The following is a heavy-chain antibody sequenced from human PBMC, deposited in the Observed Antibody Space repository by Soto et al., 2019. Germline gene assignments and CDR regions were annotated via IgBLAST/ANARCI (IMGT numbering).Heavy chain of an antibody. CDR2: ISGSGGST. CDR3: AKDTIVVVPAARPGAFDI. Sequence: GGSLRLSCAASGFTFSSYAMSWVRQAPGKGLEWVSAISGSGGSTYYADSVKGRFTISRDNSKNTLYLQMNSLRAEDTAVYYCAKDTIVVVPAARPGAFDIWGQGTMVTVSS. CDR1: GFTFSSYA. D-gene: IGHD2-2*01. V-gene: IGHV3-23*01. J-gene: IGHJ3*02.